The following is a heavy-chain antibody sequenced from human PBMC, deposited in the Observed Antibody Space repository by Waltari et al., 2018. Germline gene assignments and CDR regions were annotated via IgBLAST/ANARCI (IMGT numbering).Heavy chain of an antibody. J-gene: IGHJ4*02. CDR1: GYTFTSYG. CDR2: INPYNGDT. D-gene: IGHD3-3*01. CDR3: ARDGNGVADY. V-gene: IGHV1-18*01. Sequence: QVQLVQSGVEVKKPGASVKVSCKTSGYTFTSYGISWVRQAPGQGLEWMALINPYNGDTKYVQKFQDRVTMTTDTSTSTAYMELRSLRSDDTAVYYCARDGNGVADYWGQGTLVTVSS.